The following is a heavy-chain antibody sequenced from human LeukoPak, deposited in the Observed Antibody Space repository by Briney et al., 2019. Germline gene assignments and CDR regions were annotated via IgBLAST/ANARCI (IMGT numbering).Heavy chain of an antibody. D-gene: IGHD1-1*01. V-gene: IGHV4-39*01. CDR1: GGSISSSNYY. CDR3: ARRPPGTRNWYFDL. Sequence: SETLSLTCTVSGGSISSSNYYWGWIRQPPGKGMEWIGSFFYSGTTYYNPSLKSRVTISVDTSKNQFSLKLNSVTASDTAVYYCARRPPGTRNWYFDLWGRGTLVTVSS. CDR2: FFYSGTT. J-gene: IGHJ2*01.